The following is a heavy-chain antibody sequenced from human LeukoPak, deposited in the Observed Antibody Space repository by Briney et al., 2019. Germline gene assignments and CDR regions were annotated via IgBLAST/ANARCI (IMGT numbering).Heavy chain of an antibody. CDR2: IYYSGST. J-gene: IGHJ6*02. V-gene: IGHV4-39*01. CDR3: ARVYYYDSSGYYGMDV. CDR1: GGSISSSSYY. Sequence: SETLSLTCTVSGGSISSSSYYWGWIRQPPGKGLEWIVSIYYSGSTYYNPSLKSRVTISVDTSKNQFSLKLSSVTAADTAVYYCARVYYYDSSGYYGMDVWGQGTTVTVSS. D-gene: IGHD3-22*01.